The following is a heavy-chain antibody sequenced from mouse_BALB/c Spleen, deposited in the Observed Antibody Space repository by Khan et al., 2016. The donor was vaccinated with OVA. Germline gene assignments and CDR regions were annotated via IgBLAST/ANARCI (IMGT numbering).Heavy chain of an antibody. D-gene: IGHD2-4*01. CDR2: INYSGNT. V-gene: IGHV3-2*02. J-gene: IGHJ3*01. Sequence: EVQLQESGPGLVKPSQSLSLTCTVTGYSITSEYAWNWIRQFPGNKLEWMGYINYSGNTRFNPYLKSRTSITRDTSKNQFFLQLNSVTTEDTATDYCARKDYYDYDPFPYWGQGTLVTVSA. CDR3: ARKDYYDYDPFPY. CDR1: GYSITSEYA.